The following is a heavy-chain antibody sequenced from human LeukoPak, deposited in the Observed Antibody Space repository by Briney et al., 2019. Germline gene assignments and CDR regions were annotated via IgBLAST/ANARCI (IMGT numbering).Heavy chain of an antibody. CDR1: GFTISSYS. J-gene: IGHJ3*02. CDR2: ISSSSSYI. CDR3: ARRSGWHDAFDI. D-gene: IGHD5-24*01. V-gene: IGHV3-21*01. Sequence: GGSLRLSCAASGFTISSYSMNWVRQAPGKGLEWVSSISSSSSYIYYADSVKGRFTISRDNAKNSLYLQMNSLRAEDTAVYYCARRSGWHDAFDIWGQGTMVTVSS.